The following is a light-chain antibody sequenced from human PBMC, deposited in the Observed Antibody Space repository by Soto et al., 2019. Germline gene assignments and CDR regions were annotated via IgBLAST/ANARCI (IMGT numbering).Light chain of an antibody. CDR1: SSNIGAGYD. Sequence: QSVLTQPPSVSGAPGQRVTISCTGSSSNIGAGYDVHWYQQLPGTAPKLLIYGNSNRPSGVPDRFSGSKSGTSASLAITGLQAEDEADDYCQSYDSSLSGPVVFGGGTQQTVL. J-gene: IGLJ2*01. CDR3: QSYDSSLSGPVV. V-gene: IGLV1-40*01. CDR2: GNS.